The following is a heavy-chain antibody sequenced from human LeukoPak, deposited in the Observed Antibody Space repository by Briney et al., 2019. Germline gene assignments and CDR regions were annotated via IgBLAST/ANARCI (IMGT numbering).Heavy chain of an antibody. Sequence: GGSLRLSCAASRFTFGSFAVGWVRQAPGKGLEWVSSITRSGENTYYADSVRGRFTISRDNSKNTLYLQMNSLRAEDTAVYYCAKRSSGSFWAERGGESDYWGQGTLVTVSS. CDR1: RFTFGSFA. V-gene: IGHV3-23*01. CDR2: ITRSGENT. J-gene: IGHJ4*02. CDR3: AKRSSGSFWAERGGESDY. D-gene: IGHD1-26*01.